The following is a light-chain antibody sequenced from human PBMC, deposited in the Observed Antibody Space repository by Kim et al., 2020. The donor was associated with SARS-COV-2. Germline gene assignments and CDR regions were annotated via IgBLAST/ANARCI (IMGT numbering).Light chain of an antibody. CDR2: RNN. CDR1: TSNIGTNY. V-gene: IGLV1-47*01. Sequence: GQRGTISCSGSTSNIGTNYVSWYQQLPGTAPKLLIYRNNQRPSGVPDRFSGSKSGTSASLAISGLRSEDEADYSCATWDDSLSGPVFGGGTQLTVL. J-gene: IGLJ3*02. CDR3: ATWDDSLSGPV.